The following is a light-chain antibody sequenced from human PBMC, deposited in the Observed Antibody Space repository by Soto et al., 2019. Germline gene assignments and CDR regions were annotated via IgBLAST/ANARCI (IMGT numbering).Light chain of an antibody. CDR2: SAS. J-gene: IGKJ4*01. CDR1: RIINTY. Sequence: DIQVTQSPSSLSASVGDRVTLSCRASRIINTYLNWYQQKPGQAPTLLIYSASILQSGVPSRFTGSGSETDFFLTISSLQPEDFAVYYCQQSYSNPLTFGGGTRVQIK. V-gene: IGKV1-39*01. CDR3: QQSYSNPLT.